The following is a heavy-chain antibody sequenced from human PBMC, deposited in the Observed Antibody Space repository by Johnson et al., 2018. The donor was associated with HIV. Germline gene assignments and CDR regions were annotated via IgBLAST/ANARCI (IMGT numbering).Heavy chain of an antibody. CDR3: ARDGMIEGTFDI. CDR2: ISSSGSTI. Sequence: MQLVESGGGLVQPGGSLRLSCAASGFTFSSYAMNWVRQAPGKGLEWVSYISSSGSTIYYADSVKGRFTISRDNAKNSLYLQMNSLRAEDTAVYYCARDGMIEGTFDIWGQGTMVTVSS. V-gene: IGHV3-48*04. D-gene: IGHD3-22*01. J-gene: IGHJ3*02. CDR1: GFTFSSYA.